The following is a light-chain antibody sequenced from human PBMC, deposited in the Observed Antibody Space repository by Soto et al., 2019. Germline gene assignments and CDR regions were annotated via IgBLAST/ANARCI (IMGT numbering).Light chain of an antibody. CDR2: KAS. CDR1: QSVTRF. J-gene: IGKJ3*01. Sequence: ILMTQSPSTLSASLGDRVTITCRASQSVTRFLAWYQQKPGKAPKLLIYKASTLGGGVPSRFSGGGSGTDFTLTISSLQPDDSATYYCQQYVSYSSFGPGTKVDIK. V-gene: IGKV1-5*03. CDR3: QQYVSYSS.